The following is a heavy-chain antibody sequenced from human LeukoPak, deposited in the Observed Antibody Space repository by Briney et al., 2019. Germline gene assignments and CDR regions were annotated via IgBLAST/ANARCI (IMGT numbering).Heavy chain of an antibody. V-gene: IGHV7-4-1*02. CDR1: GYTFTSYT. CDR3: ARGVATMVRGAMGY. D-gene: IGHD3-10*01. J-gene: IGHJ4*02. CDR2: INTNTGNP. Sequence: ASVKVSGKASGYTFTSYTMNWVRQAPGQGLEWMGWINTNTGNPTYAQGFTGRFVFSLDTSVSTAYLQISSLKAEDTAVYSCARGVATMVRGAMGYWGQGTLVTVSS.